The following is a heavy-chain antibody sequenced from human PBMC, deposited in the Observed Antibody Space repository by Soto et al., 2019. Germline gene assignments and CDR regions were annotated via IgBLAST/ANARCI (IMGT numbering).Heavy chain of an antibody. CDR3: ARGIPRRAKSYYGSGSYLAY. D-gene: IGHD3-10*01. V-gene: IGHV4-34*01. J-gene: IGHJ4*02. CDR2: INHSGST. Sequence: PSETLSLTCAVYGGSFSGYYWSWIRQPPGKGLEWIGEINHSGSTNYNPSLKSRVTISVDTSKNQFSLKLSSVTAADTAVYYCARGIPRRAKSYYGSGSYLAYWGQGTLVTVSS. CDR1: GGSFSGYY.